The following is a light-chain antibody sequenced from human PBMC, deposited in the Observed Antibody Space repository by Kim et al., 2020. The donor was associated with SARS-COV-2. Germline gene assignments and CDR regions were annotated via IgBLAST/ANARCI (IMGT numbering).Light chain of an antibody. Sequence: SVSPGQTASITCSGDKLGEKYACWYKQKPGQSPVLVIYQDTKRPSGIPERFSGSNSGNTATLTISGTQAMDEADYYCQTWDSITVVFGGGTQLTVL. V-gene: IGLV3-1*01. J-gene: IGLJ2*01. CDR3: QTWDSITVV. CDR2: QDT. CDR1: KLGEKY.